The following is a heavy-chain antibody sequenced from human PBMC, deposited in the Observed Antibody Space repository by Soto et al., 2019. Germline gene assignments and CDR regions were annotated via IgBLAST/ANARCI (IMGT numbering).Heavy chain of an antibody. CDR3: ARAGIAARPIAVRNDAFYI. V-gene: IGHV4-59*01. Sequence: SETLSVTCTVSGGSISSDYWSWIRQPPGKGLEWIGYIYYSGSTNYNPSLKSRVTISVDTSKNQFSLKLSSVTAADTAVYYCARAGIAARPIAVRNDAFYIWGQGTMITVSS. CDR1: GGSISSDY. CDR2: IYYSGST. D-gene: IGHD6-6*01. J-gene: IGHJ3*02.